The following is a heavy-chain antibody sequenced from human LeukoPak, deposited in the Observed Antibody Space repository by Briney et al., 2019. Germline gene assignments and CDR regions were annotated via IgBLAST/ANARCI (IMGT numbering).Heavy chain of an antibody. J-gene: IGHJ6*03. Sequence: PSETLSLTCAVSGGSVSSGDYSWSWIRQPPGKGLEWIGYIYHTGSTLYNPSLKSRVTMSVDGSKNQFSLKLSSVTAADTAVYYCARGHRTVIATYYYYYMDVWGKGTTVTVSS. V-gene: IGHV4-30-2*01. CDR1: GGSVSSGDYS. CDR2: IYHTGST. D-gene: IGHD2-21*01. CDR3: ARGHRTVIATYYYYYMDV.